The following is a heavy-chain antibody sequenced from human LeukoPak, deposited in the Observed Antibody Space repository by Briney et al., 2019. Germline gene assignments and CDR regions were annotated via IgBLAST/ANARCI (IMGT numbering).Heavy chain of an antibody. CDR3: AKIATVTTVFDY. V-gene: IGHV3-23*01. J-gene: IGHJ4*02. Sequence: PGGSLRLSCAASGFTFSSYAMCWFRQAPREGLVGVLAISGSGGSTYYADSLKGRFTISRDNSKNTLYLQMNSLRAEDTAVYYCAKIATVTTVFDYWGQGTLVTVSS. CDR1: GFTFSSYA. CDR2: ISGSGGST. D-gene: IGHD4-17*01.